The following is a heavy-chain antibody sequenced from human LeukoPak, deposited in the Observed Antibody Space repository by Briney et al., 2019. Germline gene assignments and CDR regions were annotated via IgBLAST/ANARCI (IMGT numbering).Heavy chain of an antibody. J-gene: IGHJ4*02. CDR2: IGSGSDGI. CDR3: AREIPGRIAADC. CDR1: GFIFSDYS. Sequence: QAGGSLRLSCAASGFIFSDYSMNWVRQAPGKGLEWVSYIGSGSDGIQYADSVKGRFTISRDKGKNLLFLELKSLRGEDTAVYFCAREIPGRIAADCWGQGTLVTVSS. V-gene: IGHV3-48*01. D-gene: IGHD2-15*01.